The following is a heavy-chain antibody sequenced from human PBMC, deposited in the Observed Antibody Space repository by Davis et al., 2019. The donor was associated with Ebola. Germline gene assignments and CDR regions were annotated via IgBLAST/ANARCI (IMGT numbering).Heavy chain of an antibody. CDR1: GFTFSSYW. CDR3: ARRGTVVTPDY. CDR2: IRSKGFGGTT. J-gene: IGHJ4*02. D-gene: IGHD4-23*01. Sequence: GESLKISCAASGFTFSSYWMSWVRQAPGKGLEWVSFIRSKGFGGTTEYAASVKGRFTISRDDSRSIAYLQMDSLKTEDTAVYYCARRGTVVTPDYWGQGTLVTVSS. V-gene: IGHV3-49*04.